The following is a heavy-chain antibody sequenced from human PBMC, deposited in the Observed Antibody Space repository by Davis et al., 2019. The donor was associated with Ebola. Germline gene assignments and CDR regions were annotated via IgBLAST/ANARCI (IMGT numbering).Heavy chain of an antibody. Sequence: ASVKVSCKASGYTFTRYAMNWVRQAPGQGLEWMGIINPSGGSTSYAQKFQGRVTMTRNTSISTAYMELSSLRSEDTAVYYCASQGRRGPRGAFDIWGQGTMVTVSS. J-gene: IGHJ3*02. D-gene: IGHD3-10*01. V-gene: IGHV1-46*01. CDR2: INPSGGST. CDR3: ASQGRRGPRGAFDI. CDR1: GYTFTRYA.